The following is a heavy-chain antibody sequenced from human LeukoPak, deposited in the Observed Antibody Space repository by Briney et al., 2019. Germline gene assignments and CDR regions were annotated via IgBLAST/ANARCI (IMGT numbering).Heavy chain of an antibody. Sequence: ASVKVSCKASGYTFTRYYMHWVRQAPGQGGEGRGWINPNSVGTNYAQKFQGRVTMTRDTSISTAYMELRRLRSDDTAVYYCARSPHILTGENFDYWGQGTLVTVSS. J-gene: IGHJ4*02. CDR1: GYTFTRYY. CDR2: INPNSVGT. CDR3: ARSPHILTGENFDY. V-gene: IGHV1-2*02. D-gene: IGHD3-9*01.